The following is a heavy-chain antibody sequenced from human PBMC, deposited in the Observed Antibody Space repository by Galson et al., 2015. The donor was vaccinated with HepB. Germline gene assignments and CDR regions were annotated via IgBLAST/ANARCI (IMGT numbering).Heavy chain of an antibody. CDR3: ARRRVHCSGGSSDRGPFDY. CDR1: GYTFTSYY. D-gene: IGHD2-15*01. CDR2: INPSGGST. Sequence: SVKVSCKASGYTFTSYYMHWVRQAPGQGLEWMGIINPSGGSTSYAQKFQGRVTMTRDTSTSTVYMELSSLRSEDTAVYYCARRRVHCSGGSSDRGPFDYLGQRTLFTVSS. V-gene: IGHV1-46*01. J-gene: IGHJ4*02.